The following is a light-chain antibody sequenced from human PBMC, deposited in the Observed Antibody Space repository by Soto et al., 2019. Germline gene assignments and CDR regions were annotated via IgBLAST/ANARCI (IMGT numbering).Light chain of an antibody. CDR2: KAS. V-gene: IGKV1-5*03. Sequence: DIQMTQSPSTLSASVGGRVTISCRASQSISSWLAWYQQKPGKAPNLLIYKASSLESGVPSRFSGSGSGTEFTLTISSLQPEDFATYYCQQYNSYWTFGQGTKVDI. J-gene: IGKJ1*01. CDR1: QSISSW. CDR3: QQYNSYWT.